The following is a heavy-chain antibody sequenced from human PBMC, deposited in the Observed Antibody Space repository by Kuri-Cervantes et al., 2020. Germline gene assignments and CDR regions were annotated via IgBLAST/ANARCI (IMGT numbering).Heavy chain of an antibody. Sequence: GGSLRLSCAASGFTVSSNYMSWVRQAPGKGLEWVSVIYSGGSTYYADSVKGRFTISRDNSKNTLYLQMNSLRAEDTAVYYCAKDSGYCSGGSCPGHYWGQGTLVTVSS. V-gene: IGHV3-53*01. CDR3: AKDSGYCSGGSCPGHY. CDR2: IYSGGST. CDR1: GFTVSSNY. J-gene: IGHJ4*02. D-gene: IGHD2-15*01.